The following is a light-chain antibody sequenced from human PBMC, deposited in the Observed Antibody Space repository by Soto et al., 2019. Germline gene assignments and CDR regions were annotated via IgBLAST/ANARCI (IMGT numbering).Light chain of an antibody. Sequence: QSVLTQPPSISGAPGQRVTISCTGSSSNIGAGSDVHWYHQLPGTAPKLLIYGNTNRPSGAPDRFSGSKSGTSASLAIAGLQTEDEGDYYCQTYDSSLSGLYVFGTGTKLTVL. CDR3: QTYDSSLSGLYV. CDR2: GNT. CDR1: SSNIGAGSD. J-gene: IGLJ1*01. V-gene: IGLV1-40*01.